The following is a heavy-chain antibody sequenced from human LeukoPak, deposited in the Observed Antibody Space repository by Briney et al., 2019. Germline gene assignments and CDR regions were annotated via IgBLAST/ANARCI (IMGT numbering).Heavy chain of an antibody. V-gene: IGHV4-59*08. CDR1: GGSISGTYY. CDR2: IYYTGTT. J-gene: IGHJ3*02. CDR3: ARHKGHVLRFLEWSDAFDI. Sequence: PSETLSLTCTVSGGSISGTYYWSWIRQPPGKGLEWIGYIYYTGTTDSNPSLKSRVTISLDTSKNQFSLNLSSVTAADTAVYYCARHKGHVLRFLEWSDAFDIWGQGTMVTVSS. D-gene: IGHD3-3*01.